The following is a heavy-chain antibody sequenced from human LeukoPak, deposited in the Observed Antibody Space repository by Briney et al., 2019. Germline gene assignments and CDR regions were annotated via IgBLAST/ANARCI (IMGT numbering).Heavy chain of an antibody. CDR2: IYYSGST. J-gene: IGHJ4*02. D-gene: IGHD5-18*01. Sequence: SETLSLTCTVSGGSISSSSYYWGWIRQPPGKGLEWIGSIYYSGSTYYKPSLKSRVTISVDTSKNQFSLKLTSVTAADTAVFYCAREGGYSYGDAPLHFDYWGQGTLVNVPS. V-gene: IGHV4-39*07. CDR3: AREGGYSYGDAPLHFDY. CDR1: GGSISSSSYY.